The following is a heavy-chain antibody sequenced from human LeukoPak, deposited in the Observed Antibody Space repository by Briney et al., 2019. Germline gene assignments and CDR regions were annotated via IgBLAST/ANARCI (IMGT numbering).Heavy chain of an antibody. D-gene: IGHD6-13*01. CDR3: ARDGTAAGLYFDL. J-gene: IGHJ4*01. CDR1: GFTFSSYW. V-gene: IGHV3-7*01. Sequence: GGPLRLSCAVSGFTFSSYWMNWVRQAPGKGLEWVASIRQDGGEKSYVDSVKGRFTISRDNTKNSLYLQINSLRAEDTAVYYCARDGTAAGLYFDLWGQGTLVTVSS. CDR2: IRQDGGEK.